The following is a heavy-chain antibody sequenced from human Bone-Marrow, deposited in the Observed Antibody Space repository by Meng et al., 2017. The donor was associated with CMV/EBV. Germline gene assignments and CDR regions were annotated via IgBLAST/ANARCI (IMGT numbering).Heavy chain of an antibody. CDR2: IRYDGSNK. CDR1: GFTFDDYG. CDR3: AKTHCSSTSCSAFDI. J-gene: IGHJ3*02. Sequence: GESLKISCAASGFTFDDYGMSWVRQAPGKGLEWVAFIRYDGSNKYYADSVKGRFTISRDNSKNTLYLQMNSLRAEDTAVYYCAKTHCSSTSCSAFDIWGQGTMVTVSS. V-gene: IGHV3-30*02. D-gene: IGHD2-2*01.